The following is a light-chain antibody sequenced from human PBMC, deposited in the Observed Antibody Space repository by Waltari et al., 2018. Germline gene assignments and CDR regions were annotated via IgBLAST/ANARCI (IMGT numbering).Light chain of an antibody. CDR2: SNK. J-gene: IGLJ2*01. Sequence: QSVLTQPPSASGTPGQKITIPCSGSTSTIGSNTVDWYQQLPGTAPKLLMYSNKLRPSGVPERFYGSKSGSSASLAIFGLQSEDDADYYCAAWDDSLKGVVFGGGTKVTVL. CDR1: TSTIGSNT. CDR3: AAWDDSLKGVV. V-gene: IGLV1-44*01.